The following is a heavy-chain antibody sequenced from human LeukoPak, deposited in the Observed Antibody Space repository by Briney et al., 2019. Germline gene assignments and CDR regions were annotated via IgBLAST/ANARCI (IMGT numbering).Heavy chain of an antibody. J-gene: IGHJ4*02. D-gene: IGHD1-26*01. Sequence: GGSLRLSCAASGFTFSSYGMHWVRQAPGKGLEWVAFIRYDGSNKYYADSVKGRFTISRDNSKNTLYLQMNSLRAEDTAWYYCARLAYSGTYRYFDYWGQGTLVTVSS. V-gene: IGHV3-30*02. CDR1: GFTFSSYG. CDR2: IRYDGSNK. CDR3: ARLAYSGTYRYFDY.